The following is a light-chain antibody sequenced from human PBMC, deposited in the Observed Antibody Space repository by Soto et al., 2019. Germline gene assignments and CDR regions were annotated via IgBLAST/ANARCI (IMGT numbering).Light chain of an antibody. J-gene: IGKJ1*01. CDR1: QSVSSSY. V-gene: IGKV3-20*01. CDR2: GAS. CDR3: QQYGSSPPT. Sequence: EIVLTQSPGTLSLSPGERATLSCRASQSVSSSYLAWYQQKPGQAPRLLIYGASSRATGIPDRFSGSGSGTDFTLTISRLEPEDFAVYYCQQYGSSPPTLGPGPKVDIK.